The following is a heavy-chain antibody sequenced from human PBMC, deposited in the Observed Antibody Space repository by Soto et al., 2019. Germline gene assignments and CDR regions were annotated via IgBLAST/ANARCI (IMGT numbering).Heavy chain of an antibody. J-gene: IGHJ3*02. CDR1: GFPFSSYG. CDR3: ARGDYYDSSGPFSDAFDI. D-gene: IGHD3-22*01. CDR2: IKPDGSEK. Sequence: GGSLRLSCAASGFPFSSYGMHWVRQAPGKGLEWVANIKPDGSEKWYVDSVKGRFTISRDNAKNSLYLQMNSLRAEDTAVYYCARGDYYDSSGPFSDAFDIWGQGTMVTVSS. V-gene: IGHV3-7*04.